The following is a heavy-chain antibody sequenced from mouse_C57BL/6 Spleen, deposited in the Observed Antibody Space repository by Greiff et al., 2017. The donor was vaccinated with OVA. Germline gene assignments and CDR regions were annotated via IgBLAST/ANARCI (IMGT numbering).Heavy chain of an antibody. J-gene: IGHJ1*03. V-gene: IGHV1-69*01. Sequence: QVQLQQPGAELVMPGASVKLSCKASGYTFTSYWMHWVKQRPGQGLEWIGEIDPSDSYTNYNQKLKGKSTLTVDKSSSTAYMQLSSLTSEDSSVYYCARNYYDYALYFDVWGTGTTVTVSS. CDR1: GYTFTSYW. D-gene: IGHD2-4*01. CDR3: ARNYYDYALYFDV. CDR2: IDPSDSYT.